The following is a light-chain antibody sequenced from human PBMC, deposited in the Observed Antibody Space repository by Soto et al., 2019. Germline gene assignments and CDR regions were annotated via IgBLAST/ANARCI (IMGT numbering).Light chain of an antibody. CDR3: SSYAGSNNYV. Sequence: QSALTQPPCASGSPGQSVTISCTGTSSDVGGYKYVSWYQQYPGKAPKLMIYAVSKRPSGVPDRFSGSKSGNTASLTVSGLQAEDEADYYCSSYAGSNNYVFGTGTKVTVL. J-gene: IGLJ1*01. CDR2: AVS. CDR1: SSDVGGYKY. V-gene: IGLV2-8*01.